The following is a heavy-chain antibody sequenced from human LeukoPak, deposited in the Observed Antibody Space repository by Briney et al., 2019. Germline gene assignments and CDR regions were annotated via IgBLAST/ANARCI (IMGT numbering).Heavy chain of an antibody. CDR2: INPNSGGT. V-gene: IGHV1-2*02. J-gene: IGHJ4*02. CDR1: GYTFTGYY. CDR3: ARVMITFGGVIGTFDY. Sequence: EASVKVSCKASGYTFTGYYMHWVRQAPGQGLEWMGWINPNSGGTNYAQKFQGRVTMTRDTSISTAYMELSRLRSDDTAVYYCARVMITFGGVIGTFDYWGQGTLVTVSS. D-gene: IGHD3-16*02.